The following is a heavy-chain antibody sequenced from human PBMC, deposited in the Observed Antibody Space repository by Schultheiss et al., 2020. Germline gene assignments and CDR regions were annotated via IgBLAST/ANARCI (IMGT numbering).Heavy chain of an antibody. CDR3: TRTGAYSPADY. CDR1: GFAFSDHY. CDR2: SRNKANSYST. D-gene: IGHD2-15*01. V-gene: IGHV3-72*01. Sequence: GESLKISCAASGFAFSDHYMDWFRQAPGRGLEWVGRSRNKANSYSTEYAASVKGRFTVSRHGSKDSLYLQMNSLRTEDTAVYYCTRTGAYSPADYWGQGTLVTVSS. J-gene: IGHJ4*02.